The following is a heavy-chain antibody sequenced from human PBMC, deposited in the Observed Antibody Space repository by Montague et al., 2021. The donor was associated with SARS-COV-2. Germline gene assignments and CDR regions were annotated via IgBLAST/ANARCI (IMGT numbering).Heavy chain of an antibody. CDR1: TDSFSGYY. V-gene: IGHV4-34*01. CDR2: ITHSGST. CDR3: VRGADYDFWSGFLRYKWSGP. D-gene: IGHD3-3*01. J-gene: IGHJ5*02. Sequence: SETLSLTCAVYTDSFSGYYWSWIRQSPGKGLEWIGEITHSGSTNHNPPLQSRVTISVDKSKKRVSLKLRSLTAADTAVYYCVRGADYDFWSGFLRYKWSGPWGQGTPVIVSS.